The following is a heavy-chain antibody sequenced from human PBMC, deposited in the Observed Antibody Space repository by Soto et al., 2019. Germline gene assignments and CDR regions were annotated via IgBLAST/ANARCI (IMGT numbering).Heavy chain of an antibody. V-gene: IGHV1-18*01. CDR3: ARVVPGAEAWFGP. CDR1: GYTFSNYG. D-gene: IGHD2-2*01. J-gene: IGHJ5*02. CDR2: ISLYSDGT. Sequence: GASVKVSCKTSGYTFSNYGITWVRQAPGQPLEWLGWISLYSDGTNYAQKFQGRVSMTTDTSTTTAYMELRSLRADDTAVYYCARVVPGAEAWFGPWGQGTLVTVSS.